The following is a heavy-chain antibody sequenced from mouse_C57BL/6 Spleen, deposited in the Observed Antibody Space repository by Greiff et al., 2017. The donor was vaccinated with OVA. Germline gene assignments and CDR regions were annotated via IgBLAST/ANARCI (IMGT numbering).Heavy chain of an antibody. D-gene: IGHD1-1*01. CDR2: IYPGSGNT. CDR3: ASPDGSSPAWFAY. V-gene: IGHV1-76*01. J-gene: IGHJ3*01. Sequence: QVQLKESGAELVRPGASVKLSCKASGYTFTDYYINWVKQRPGPGLEWIARIYPGSGNTYYNGKFKGKATLTAEKSSSTAYMQLSSLTSEDSAVYFCASPDGSSPAWFAYWGQGTLVTVSA. CDR1: GYTFTDYY.